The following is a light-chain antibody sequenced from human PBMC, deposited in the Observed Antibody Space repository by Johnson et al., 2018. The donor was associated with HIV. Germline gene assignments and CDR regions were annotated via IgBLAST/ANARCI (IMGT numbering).Light chain of an antibody. J-gene: IGLJ1*01. CDR3: GTWDTSLSAGYV. CDR1: SSNIGNNY. Sequence: QSVLTQPPSVSAAPGQKVTISCSGSSSNIGNNYVSWYQQLPGTAPKLLIYENNKRPSGIPDRFSGSKSGTSATLGITGLKTGDEADYDCGTWDTSLSAGYVFGTGTKVTVL. CDR2: ENN. V-gene: IGLV1-51*02.